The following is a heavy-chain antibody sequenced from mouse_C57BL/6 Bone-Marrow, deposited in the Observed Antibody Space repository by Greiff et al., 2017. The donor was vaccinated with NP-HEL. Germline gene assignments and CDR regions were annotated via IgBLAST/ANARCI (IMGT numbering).Heavy chain of an antibody. CDR3: VRPYYGSSSFAY. D-gene: IGHD1-1*01. V-gene: IGHV10-1*01. CDR2: IRSKSNNYAT. J-gene: IGHJ3*01. CDR1: GFSFNTYA. Sequence: EVQLQQSGGGLVQPKGSLKLSCAASGFSFNTYAMNWVRQAPGKGLEWVARIRSKSNNYATYYADSVKDRFTISRDDSESMLYLQMNNLKTEDTAMYYCVRPYYGSSSFAYWGQGTLVTVSA.